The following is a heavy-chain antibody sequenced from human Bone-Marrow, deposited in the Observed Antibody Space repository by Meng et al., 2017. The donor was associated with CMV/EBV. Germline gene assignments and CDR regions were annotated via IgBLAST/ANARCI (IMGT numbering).Heavy chain of an antibody. V-gene: IGHV3-30*02. D-gene: IGHD3-10*01. CDR2: IRYDGSEK. J-gene: IGHJ3*02. CDR1: GFIFSSHG. CDR3: AKLPLTSPYGSGTNDAFDI. Sequence: GESLKISCAASGFIFSSHGMHWIRQAPGKGLEWVAFIRYDGSEKYYADSVEGRFSISRDNSKNTLYLQMNSLRAEDTAVYYCAKLPLTSPYGSGTNDAFDIWGQGKMVNVSS.